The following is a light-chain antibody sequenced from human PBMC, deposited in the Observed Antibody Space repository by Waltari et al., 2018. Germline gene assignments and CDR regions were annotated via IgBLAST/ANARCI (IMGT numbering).Light chain of an antibody. CDR3: CSYAGLGIYV. Sequence: QSGLTQPASVSGSPGQSITIPFTGTSRDGGNYNLVTWYQQYPGKAPKLMVYEVTKRTSGVSVRFSGSKSGNTASLTISGLQSEDEADYYCCSYAGLGIYVFGTGTKVTVL. CDR1: SRDGGNYNL. J-gene: IGLJ1*01. V-gene: IGLV2-23*02. CDR2: EVT.